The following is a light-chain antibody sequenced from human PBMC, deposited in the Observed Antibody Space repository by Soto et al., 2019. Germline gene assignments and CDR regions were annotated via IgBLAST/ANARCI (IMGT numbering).Light chain of an antibody. CDR1: SSNIGAGYD. CDR3: QSYDSSLSGWV. CDR2: DNS. J-gene: IGLJ3*02. Sequence: QSVLTQPPSVSGAPGQRVTISCTGSSSNIGAGYDVHWYQHLPGTAPKLLIYDNSNRPSGVPDRFSGSKSGTSASLAITGLQVEDETDYYCQSYDSSLSGWVFGGGTQLTVL. V-gene: IGLV1-40*01.